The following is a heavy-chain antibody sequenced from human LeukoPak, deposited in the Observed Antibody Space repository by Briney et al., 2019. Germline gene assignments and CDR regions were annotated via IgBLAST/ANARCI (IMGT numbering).Heavy chain of an antibody. J-gene: IGHJ5*01. CDR2: ICGGGNYI. D-gene: IGHD6-19*01. CDR1: GFTFSDYC. CDR3: ARRTYSSGHYDS. Sequence: GGSLRLSCAASGFTFSDYCMNWVRQAPGKGLEWVSSICGGGNYIYYADSVKGRFTISRDNAQNSLYPQMNSLRDEDTAVFYCARRTYSSGHYDSWGQGTLVTVSS. V-gene: IGHV3-21*01.